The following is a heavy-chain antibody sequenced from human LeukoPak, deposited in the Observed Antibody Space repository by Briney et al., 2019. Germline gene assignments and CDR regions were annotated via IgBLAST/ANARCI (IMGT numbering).Heavy chain of an antibody. CDR2: ISYDGSNK. J-gene: IGHJ4*02. D-gene: IGHD4-11*01. V-gene: IGHV3-30*03. Sequence: GGSLRLSCAASGFTFSSYGMHWVRQAPGKGLEWVAVISYDGSNKYYADSVKGRFTISRDNSRNTLYLQMNSLRAEDTAEYYCARDRVTNYDFDYWGQGTLVTVSS. CDR1: GFTFSSYG. CDR3: ARDRVTNYDFDY.